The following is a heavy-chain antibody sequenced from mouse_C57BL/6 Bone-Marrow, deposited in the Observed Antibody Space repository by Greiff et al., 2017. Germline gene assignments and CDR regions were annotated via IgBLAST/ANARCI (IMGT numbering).Heavy chain of an antibody. D-gene: IGHD2-4*01. Sequence: VQLQQSGPELVKPGASVKLSCKASGYTFPDYYMNWVKQSPGKSLEWIGDINPNNGCTSYNQKFKGKATLTVDKSSSPAYMELGSLTSGNSAVLYYARAGYYDVCDAMDYWGQGTSVTVSS. CDR2: INPNNGCT. V-gene: IGHV1-26*01. J-gene: IGHJ4*01. CDR3: ARAGYYDVCDAMDY. CDR1: GYTFPDYY.